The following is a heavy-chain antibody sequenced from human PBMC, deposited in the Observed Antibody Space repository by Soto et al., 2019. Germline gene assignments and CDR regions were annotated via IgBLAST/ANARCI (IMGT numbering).Heavy chain of an antibody. CDR3: AKWPYYYDSSGYLDY. CDR1: GFTFGFNA. J-gene: IGHJ4*02. CDR2: ISAGGVST. V-gene: IGHV3-23*01. Sequence: GGSLRLSCAATGFTFGFNALSWVRQAPGKGLEWVSSISAGGVSTNYADSVRGRFTISRDNSKNTLYLQMNSLSAEDAAVYYCAKWPYYYDSSGYLDYWGQGTLVTVSS. D-gene: IGHD3-22*01.